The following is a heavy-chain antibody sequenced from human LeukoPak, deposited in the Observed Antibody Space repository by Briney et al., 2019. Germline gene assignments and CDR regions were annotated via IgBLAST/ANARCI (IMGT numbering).Heavy chain of an antibody. V-gene: IGHV4-30-4*01. CDR3: ARHSSWGRGTYYLDS. D-gene: IGHD3-10*01. Sequence: PSETLSLTCAVSGDSISSDDYYWTWIRQPPGKGLEWIGYIFHSGNTYYNPSLKSRVTISVDSSKNQFALKLRSLTAADTAVYYCARHSSWGRGTYYLDSWGQGTLVTVSS. CDR2: IFHSGNT. CDR1: GDSISSDDYY. J-gene: IGHJ4*02.